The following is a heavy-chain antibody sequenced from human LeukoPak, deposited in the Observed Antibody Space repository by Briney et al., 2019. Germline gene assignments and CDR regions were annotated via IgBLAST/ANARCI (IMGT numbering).Heavy chain of an antibody. Sequence: SETLSHTCIVSGYSISSGYYWGWIRQPPGKGLEWIGSIYHSGSTYHNPSLKSRVTTSVDTSKNQFSLKLSSVTAADTAVYYCARDRVGYYGSGTYNNWGQGTLVTVSS. CDR1: GYSISSGYY. CDR2: IYHSGST. CDR3: ARDRVGYYGSGTYNN. D-gene: IGHD3-10*01. V-gene: IGHV4-38-2*02. J-gene: IGHJ4*02.